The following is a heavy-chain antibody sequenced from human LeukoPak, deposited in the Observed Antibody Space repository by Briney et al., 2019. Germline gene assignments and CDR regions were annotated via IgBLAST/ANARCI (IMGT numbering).Heavy chain of an antibody. Sequence: SESLSLTCTVSGGSVTSDNYYWTWIRQPPGKGLEWFGCISDSGRATYNPSLKTRVTMSIDTSKNQFSLKLSPVTAADTAVYYCARDFCSSTSCHFDYWGQGTLVTVSS. CDR3: ARDFCSSTSCHFDY. CDR1: GGSVTSDNYY. J-gene: IGHJ4*02. D-gene: IGHD2-2*01. CDR2: ISDSGRA. V-gene: IGHV4-61*01.